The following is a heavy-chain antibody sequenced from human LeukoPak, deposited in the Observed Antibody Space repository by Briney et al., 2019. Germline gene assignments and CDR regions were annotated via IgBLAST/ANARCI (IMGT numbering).Heavy chain of an antibody. J-gene: IGHJ4*02. V-gene: IGHV3-23*01. CDR2: ISGSGGST. CDR1: GFTFSSYA. D-gene: IGHD2-15*01. CDR3: AKDTWVAATPALDY. Sequence: PVGSLRLSCAASGFTFSSYAMSWVRQAPGKGLEWVSAISGSGGSTYYADSVKGRFTISRDNSKNTLYLQMNSLRAEDTAVYYCAKDTWVAATPALDYWGQGTLVTVSS.